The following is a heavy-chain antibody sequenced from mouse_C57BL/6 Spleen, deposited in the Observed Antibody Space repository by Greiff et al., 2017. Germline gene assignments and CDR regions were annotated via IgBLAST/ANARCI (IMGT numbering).Heavy chain of an antibody. D-gene: IGHD2-5*01. Sequence: DVKLVESGPGLVKPSQSLSLTCSVTGYSITSGYYWNWIRQFPGNKLEWMGYISYDGSNNYNPSLKNRISITRDTSKNQFFLKLNSVTTEDTATYYCARGGHSNYDAMDYWGQGTSVTVSS. CDR3: ARGGHSNYDAMDY. V-gene: IGHV3-6*01. CDR2: ISYDGSN. J-gene: IGHJ4*01. CDR1: GYSITSGYY.